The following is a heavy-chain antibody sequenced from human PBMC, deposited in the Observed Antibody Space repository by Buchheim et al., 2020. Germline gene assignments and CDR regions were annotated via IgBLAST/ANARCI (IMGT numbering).Heavy chain of an antibody. V-gene: IGHV3-23*01. CDR1: GFTFSSYA. J-gene: IGHJ4*02. Sequence: EVQLLESGGGLVQPGGSLRLSCAASGFTFSSYAMSWVRQAPGKGLEWVAAITGSGGSKYYADSVKGRFTISRANSKNTLYLQMNSLRAEDTAVYYCAKVRDYDFWSGYYSCQYWGQGTL. CDR2: ITGSGGSK. D-gene: IGHD3-3*01. CDR3: AKVRDYDFWSGYYSCQY.